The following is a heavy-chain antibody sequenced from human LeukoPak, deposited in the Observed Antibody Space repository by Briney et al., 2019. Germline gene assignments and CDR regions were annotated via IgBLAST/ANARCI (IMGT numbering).Heavy chain of an antibody. V-gene: IGHV4-34*01. Sequence: SETLSLTCAVDGVSFSGYYWSWIRQPPGKGLEWIGEINHSGSTNYNPSLKSRVTISVDTSKNQFSLKLSSVTAADTAVYYCARGNGSYFFDYWGQGTLVTVSS. CDR2: INHSGST. D-gene: IGHD1-26*01. CDR3: ARGNGSYFFDY. CDR1: GVSFSGYY. J-gene: IGHJ4*02.